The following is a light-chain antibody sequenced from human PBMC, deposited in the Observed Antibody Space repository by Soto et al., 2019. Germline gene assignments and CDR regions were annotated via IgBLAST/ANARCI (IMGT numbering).Light chain of an antibody. CDR3: QQYGSSPWT. J-gene: IGKJ1*01. V-gene: IGKV3-20*01. CDR1: QSVSSSF. Sequence: EIVLTQSPGTLSLSQGEGATLSCRASQSVSSSFFAWYQQKPGQAPRLLIYGASSRATGIPDRFSGSGSGTDFTLTISRLEPEDFAVYYCQQYGSSPWTFGQGTKVEPK. CDR2: GAS.